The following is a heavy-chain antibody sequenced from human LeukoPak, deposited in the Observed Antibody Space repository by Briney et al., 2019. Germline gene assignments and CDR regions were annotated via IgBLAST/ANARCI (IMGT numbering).Heavy chain of an antibody. J-gene: IGHJ3*02. CDR3: VRHHQPPSGSDDACDI. V-gene: IGHV4-39*01. CDR1: GGSISSSNYY. CDR2: IYYSGST. Sequence: PSETLSLTCSLSGGSISSSNYYWGWIRQPPGKWREWIGRIYYSGSTSYNPSLKSQITISVDTSKDHFSLKLSSLAGADTAVYYCVRHHQPPSGSDDACDIWARGTMVTVS.